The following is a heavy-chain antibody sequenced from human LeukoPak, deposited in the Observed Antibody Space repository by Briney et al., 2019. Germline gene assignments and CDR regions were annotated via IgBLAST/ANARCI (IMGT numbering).Heavy chain of an antibody. D-gene: IGHD3-22*01. Sequence: SETLSLTCTVSAGSISSYYWGWIRHPAGKGLEWIGRIYTSGITNYNPSLKSRVTMSVDTSKNQFSLKLSSVTAADTAVYYCARDSYYYDGSGSYRFDYWGQGTLVTVSS. V-gene: IGHV4-4*07. J-gene: IGHJ4*02. CDR2: IYTSGIT. CDR1: AGSISSYY. CDR3: ARDSYYYDGSGSYRFDY.